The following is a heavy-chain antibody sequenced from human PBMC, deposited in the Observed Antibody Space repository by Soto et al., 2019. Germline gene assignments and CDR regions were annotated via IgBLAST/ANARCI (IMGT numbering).Heavy chain of an antibody. CDR1: GFTFSSYA. CDR3: ARPISNSSPYSFYFAMDV. Sequence: EVQLLESGGGFLQPGGSLRLSCAASGFTFSSYAMNWVRQAPGKGLEWVSGISGNGITTYYADSVKGRFTISRDNSKNTLHLQMNSLRAEDTALYYCARPISNSSPYSFYFAMDVWGQGTTVTVSS. J-gene: IGHJ6*02. CDR2: ISGNGITT. V-gene: IGHV3-23*01. D-gene: IGHD6-6*01.